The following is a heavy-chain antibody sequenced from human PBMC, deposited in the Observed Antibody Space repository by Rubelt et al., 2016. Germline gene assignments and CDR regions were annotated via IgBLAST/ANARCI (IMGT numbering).Heavy chain of an antibody. D-gene: IGHD2-21*01. V-gene: IGHV1-18*01. CDR3: AREKHGFDP. CDR1: GYTFTSYG. J-gene: IGHJ5*02. Sequence: QVQLVQSGAEVKKPGASVKVSCKASGYTFTSYGISWVRQAPGQGLEWMGWISGYNGNTNYAQKLQGRVTMTTDTATRKAYMERRSLRSDDTAVYYGAREKHGFDPWGQGTLVTVSS. CDR2: ISGYNGNT.